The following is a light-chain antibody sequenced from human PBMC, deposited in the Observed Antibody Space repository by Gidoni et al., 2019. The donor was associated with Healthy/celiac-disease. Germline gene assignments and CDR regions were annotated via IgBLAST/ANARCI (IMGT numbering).Light chain of an antibody. V-gene: IGKV1-12*01. CDR2: AAS. J-gene: IGKJ5*01. CDR1: QAISSW. Sequence: DIQMTQSPSSVSASVGDRVTITCRASQAISSWLGWYQQKPGKAPKLLIYAASSLQSGVPPRFSGSGSGTDFTLTISSLQPEDFATYYCQQANSFPITFGQGTRLEIK. CDR3: QQANSFPIT.